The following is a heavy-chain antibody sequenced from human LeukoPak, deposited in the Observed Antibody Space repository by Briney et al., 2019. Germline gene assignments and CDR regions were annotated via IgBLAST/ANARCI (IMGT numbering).Heavy chain of an antibody. CDR2: INPNSGDT. D-gene: IGHD6-13*01. J-gene: IGHJ4*02. V-gene: IGHV1-2*02. Sequence: GASVKVSCKTSGYTFTGYYLHWVRQAPGQGLEWMGWINPNSGDTNYAQKFQGRVTMTRDTSINTAYMELSRLRSDDTAVYYCARDQGGYYSSSWVFDYWGQGTLVTVSS. CDR1: GYTFTGYY. CDR3: ARDQGGYYSSSWVFDY.